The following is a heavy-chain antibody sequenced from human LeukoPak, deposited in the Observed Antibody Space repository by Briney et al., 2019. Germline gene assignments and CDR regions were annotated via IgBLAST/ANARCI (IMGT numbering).Heavy chain of an antibody. CDR2: INPNSGGT. V-gene: IGHV1-2*02. CDR3: ARDRLSCSSTSCYAHYGMDV. J-gene: IGHJ6*02. Sequence: ASVKVSCTASGYTFTGYYMHWVRQAPGQGLEWMGWINPNSGGTNHAQKFQGRVTMTRDTSISTAYMELSRLRSDDTAVYYCARDRLSCSSTSCYAHYGMDVWGQGTTVTVSS. CDR1: GYTFTGYY. D-gene: IGHD2-2*01.